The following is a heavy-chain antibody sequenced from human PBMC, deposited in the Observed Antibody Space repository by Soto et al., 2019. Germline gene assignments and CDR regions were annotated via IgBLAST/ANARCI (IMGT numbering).Heavy chain of an antibody. Sequence: ASVKVSCKASGGTFSSYAISWVRQAPGQGLEWMGGIIPIFGTANYAQKFQGRVTITADESTSTAYMELSSLRSEDTAVYYCARVVPAAKGWFDPWGQGTLVTVSS. CDR3: ARVVPAAKGWFDP. CDR2: IIPIFGTA. CDR1: GGTFSSYA. D-gene: IGHD2-2*01. V-gene: IGHV1-69*13. J-gene: IGHJ5*02.